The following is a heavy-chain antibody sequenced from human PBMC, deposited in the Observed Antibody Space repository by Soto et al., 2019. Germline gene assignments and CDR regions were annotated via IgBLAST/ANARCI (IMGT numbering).Heavy chain of an antibody. J-gene: IGHJ4*02. V-gene: IGHV1-18*01. D-gene: IGHD2-8*01. Sequence: ASVKVSCKASGYTFTSYGISWVRQAPGQGLEWMGWISAYNGNTNYAQKLQGRVTMTTDTSTSTAYMELRSLRSDDTAVYYCARGRDIVLMVYAEPFFDYWGQGTLVTVS. CDR1: GYTFTSYG. CDR2: ISAYNGNT. CDR3: ARGRDIVLMVYAEPFFDY.